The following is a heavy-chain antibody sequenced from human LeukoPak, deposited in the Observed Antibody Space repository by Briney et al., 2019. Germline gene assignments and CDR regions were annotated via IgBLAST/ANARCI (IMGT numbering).Heavy chain of an antibody. Sequence: GGSLRLSCAASGFIFEDYGMTWVRQAPGKGLEWVSSITSGSTYKYYADSVKSRFTVSRDNADNSLYLQMNSLRADDTAVYYCAKHGGWDYCNRGSCYYDYWGQGTLVTVSS. CDR3: AKHGGWDYCNRGSCYYDY. V-gene: IGHV3-21*01. CDR1: GFIFEDYG. CDR2: ITSGSTYK. J-gene: IGHJ4*02. D-gene: IGHD2-15*01.